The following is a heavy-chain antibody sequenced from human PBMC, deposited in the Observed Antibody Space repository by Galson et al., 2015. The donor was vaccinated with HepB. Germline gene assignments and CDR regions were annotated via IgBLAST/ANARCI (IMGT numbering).Heavy chain of an antibody. CDR2: VNPNSGGT. V-gene: IGHV1-2*02. CDR1: GYTFTGYY. J-gene: IGHJ4*02. Sequence: SVKVSCKASGYTFTGYYMHWVRQAPGQGLEWMGWVNPNSGGTNYAQKFQGRVTMTRDTSISTAYMELSSLRSDDTAVYYCAVKRRGIIPHFDYWGQGTLVTVSS. D-gene: IGHD3-10*01. CDR3: AVKRRGIIPHFDY.